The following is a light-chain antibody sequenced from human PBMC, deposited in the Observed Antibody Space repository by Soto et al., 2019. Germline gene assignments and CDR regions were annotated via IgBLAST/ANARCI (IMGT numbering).Light chain of an antibody. CDR3: NSYSSSSTPVL. Sequence: QSALTQPASVSGSPGQSITISCTGTSSDVGGYNYVSWYQHHPGRAPKLMIYDVSYRPSGVSDRFSGSKSGNTASLTISGLQAEDEADYYCNSYSSSSTPVLFGGGTKLTVL. CDR1: SSDVGGYNY. CDR2: DVS. V-gene: IGLV2-14*03. J-gene: IGLJ2*01.